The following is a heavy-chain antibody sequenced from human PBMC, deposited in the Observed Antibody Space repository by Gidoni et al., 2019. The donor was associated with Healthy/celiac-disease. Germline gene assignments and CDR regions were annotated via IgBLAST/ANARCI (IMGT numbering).Heavy chain of an antibody. CDR2: ISYDGSNK. V-gene: IGHV3-30-3*01. CDR1: GFTFSSYA. Sequence: PASGFTFSSYAMHWVRQAPGKGLEWVAVISYDGSNKYYADSVKGRFTISRDNSKNTLYLQMNSLRAEDTAVYYCARDRIGSFDYWGQGTLVTVSS. CDR3: ARDRIGSFDY. J-gene: IGHJ4*02. D-gene: IGHD1-26*01.